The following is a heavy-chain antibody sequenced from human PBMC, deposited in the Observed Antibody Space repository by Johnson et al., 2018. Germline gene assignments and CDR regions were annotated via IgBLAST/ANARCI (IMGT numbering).Heavy chain of an antibody. V-gene: IGHV1-8*01. J-gene: IGHJ4*02. CDR1: GYTFSTYD. CDR2: MNPKSGNT. CDR3: ARGTVGMDY. D-gene: IGHD1-14*01. Sequence: QVQLVESGAEVKKPGDSVKVSCTASGYTFSTYDINWVRQAPGQGLEWMGWMNPKSGNTGYAQEFQGRLTMTRDTSITTVYMELSSLTSEDTAVYYCARGTVGMDYWGQGTLVTVSS.